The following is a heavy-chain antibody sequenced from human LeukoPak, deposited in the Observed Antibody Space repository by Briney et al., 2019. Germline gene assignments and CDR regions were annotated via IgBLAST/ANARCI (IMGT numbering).Heavy chain of an antibody. V-gene: IGHV3-66*01. Sequence: GGSLRLSCAASGFTVSSNYMSWVRQAPGKGLEWVSVIYSGGSTYYADSVKGRFTISRDNAKNSLYLQMNSLRDEDTAVYYCARDYDSGTSYFDYWGQGTLVTVSS. CDR1: GFTVSSNY. J-gene: IGHJ4*02. CDR2: IYSGGST. CDR3: ARDYDSGTSYFDY. D-gene: IGHD3-10*01.